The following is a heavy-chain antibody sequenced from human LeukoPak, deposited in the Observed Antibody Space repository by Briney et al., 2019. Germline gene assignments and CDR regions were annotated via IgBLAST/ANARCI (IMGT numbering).Heavy chain of an antibody. D-gene: IGHD3-22*01. Sequence: GGALRLSCAASGFTFSSYSMNWVRQAPAKGLEWVSSISCSSSYIYYADSVKGRFTISRDNAKNSLYLQMNSLRAEETAVYYCARAVYDSSGYTEGYDAFDIWGQGTMVTVSS. V-gene: IGHV3-21*01. CDR3: ARAVYDSSGYTEGYDAFDI. CDR1: GFTFSSYS. CDR2: ISCSSSYI. J-gene: IGHJ3*02.